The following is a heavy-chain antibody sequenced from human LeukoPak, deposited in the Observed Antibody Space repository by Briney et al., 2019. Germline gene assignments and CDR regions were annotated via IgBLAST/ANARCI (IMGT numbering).Heavy chain of an antibody. J-gene: IGHJ4*02. Sequence: SETLSLTCTVSGGSISSSSYYWGWIRQPPGKGLEWIGSIYYSGSTYYNPSLKSRVTISVDTSKNQFSLKLSSVTAADTAVYYCARRIYDFWSGYWTGFDYWGQGTLVTVSS. D-gene: IGHD3-3*01. V-gene: IGHV4-39*01. CDR1: GGSISSSSYY. CDR2: IYYSGST. CDR3: ARRIYDFWSGYWTGFDY.